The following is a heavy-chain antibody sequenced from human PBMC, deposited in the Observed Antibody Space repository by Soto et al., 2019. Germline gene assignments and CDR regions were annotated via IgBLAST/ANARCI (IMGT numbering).Heavy chain of an antibody. CDR2: IYYSGST. V-gene: IGHV4-59*08. J-gene: IGHJ4*02. Sequence: PSGTVSHTGTFAAGVIGGYYWSWIRQPPGKGREWSGYIYYSGSTNYNPSLKSRVTISVETSKNQFPLKLSSVTAADTAVYYCARLGGTPYFDYWGQGTLVTVSS. CDR1: AGVIGGYY. CDR3: ARLGGTPYFDY.